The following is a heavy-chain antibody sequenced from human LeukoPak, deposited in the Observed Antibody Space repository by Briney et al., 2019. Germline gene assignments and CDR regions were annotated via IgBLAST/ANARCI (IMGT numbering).Heavy chain of an antibody. CDR1: GYTFTSDG. Sequence: ASVKVSCKASGYTFTSDGISWVRQAPGQGLEWMGWISAYNGNTNYAQKLQGRVTMTTDTSTSTAYMELRSLRSDDTAVYYCARETGYAYGRAPLDYWGQGTLVTVSS. CDR2: ISAYNGNT. V-gene: IGHV1-18*01. J-gene: IGHJ4*02. CDR3: ARETGYAYGRAPLDY. D-gene: IGHD5-18*01.